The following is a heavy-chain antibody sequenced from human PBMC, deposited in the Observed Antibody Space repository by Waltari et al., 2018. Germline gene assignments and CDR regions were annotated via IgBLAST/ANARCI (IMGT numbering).Heavy chain of an antibody. CDR1: GGTFSSYA. CDR2: IIPIFGTA. J-gene: IGHJ4*02. V-gene: IGHV1-69*14. Sequence: QVQLVQSGAEVKKPGSSVKVSCKASGGTFSSYAISWVRQAPGQGIEWMGGIIPIFGTANYAQKFQGRVTITADKSTSTAYMELSSLRSEDTAVYYCARAGEAYYDSSGYYHAPGPFDYWGQGTLVTVSS. CDR3: ARAGEAYYDSSGYYHAPGPFDY. D-gene: IGHD3-22*01.